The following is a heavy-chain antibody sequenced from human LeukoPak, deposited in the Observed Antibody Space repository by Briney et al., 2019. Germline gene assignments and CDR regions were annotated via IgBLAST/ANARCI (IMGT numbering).Heavy chain of an antibody. Sequence: SETLSLTCTVSGGSISSYYWSWIRQPAGKGLEWIGRIYTSGSTNYNPSLKSRVTMSVDTSKNQFSLKLSSVTAADTAVYYCARDGVPYCGGDCPTYYYYYYMDVWGKGTTVTISS. CDR3: ARDGVPYCGGDCPTYYYYYYMDV. J-gene: IGHJ6*03. D-gene: IGHD2-21*02. CDR1: GGSISSYY. V-gene: IGHV4-4*07. CDR2: IYTSGST.